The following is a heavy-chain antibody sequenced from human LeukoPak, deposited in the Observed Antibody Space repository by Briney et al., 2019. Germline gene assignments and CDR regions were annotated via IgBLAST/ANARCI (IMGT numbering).Heavy chain of an antibody. D-gene: IGHD6-13*01. J-gene: IGHJ3*02. CDR3: AGAPPLLYSSSSLGAFDI. CDR2: ISSSATTI. Sequence: QPGGSLRLSCAASGFTFNSYEMSWVRQAPGKGLEWVSYISSSATTIYYADSVKGRFTISRDDAKNSLYLQMNSLRAEDTAVYYCAGAPPLLYSSSSLGAFDIWGQGTMVTVSS. V-gene: IGHV3-48*03. CDR1: GFTFNSYE.